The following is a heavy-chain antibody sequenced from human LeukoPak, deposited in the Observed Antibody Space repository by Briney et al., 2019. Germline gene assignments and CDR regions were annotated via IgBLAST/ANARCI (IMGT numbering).Heavy chain of an antibody. Sequence: ASVKVSCKASGYTFTSYGISWVRQAPGQGLEWMGRISAYNGNTNYAQKLQGRVTMTTDTSTSTAYMELSRLRSDDTAVYYCARVEGGGSYSRYYYGMDVWGQGTTVTVSS. V-gene: IGHV1-18*01. CDR1: GYTFTSYG. D-gene: IGHD1-26*01. CDR3: ARVEGGGSYSRYYYGMDV. CDR2: ISAYNGNT. J-gene: IGHJ6*02.